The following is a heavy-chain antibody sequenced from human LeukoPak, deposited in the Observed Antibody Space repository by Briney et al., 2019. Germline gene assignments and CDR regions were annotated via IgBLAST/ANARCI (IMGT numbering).Heavy chain of an antibody. Sequence: PSETLSLTCAVYGGSFSGYYWNWIRQPPGKGLEWIGEINHSGSTNYNHSLKSRVTISIDTSKNQFSLKLSSVTAADTAVYDCAAAKGYCATGVWYPSVRPEYWGQGTRVTVSS. V-gene: IGHV4-34*01. CDR2: INHSGST. J-gene: IGHJ4*02. CDR3: AAAKGYCATGVWYPSVRPEY. CDR1: GGSFSGYY. D-gene: IGHD2-8*01.